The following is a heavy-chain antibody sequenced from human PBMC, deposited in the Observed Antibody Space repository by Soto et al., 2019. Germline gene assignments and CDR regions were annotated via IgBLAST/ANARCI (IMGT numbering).Heavy chain of an antibody. Sequence: PSETLSLTCPVSGGSISSGGYNWSWIRQHPGKGLECIGYIYYSGSTYYNPSLKSRVTISVATSKNQFSLKLSSVTAADTAIYYGARVYPSQPTHLDYWGQGTLVTVSS. V-gene: IGHV4-31*03. J-gene: IGHJ4*02. D-gene: IGHD2-2*01. CDR3: ARVYPSQPTHLDY. CDR2: IYYSGST. CDR1: GGSISSGGYN.